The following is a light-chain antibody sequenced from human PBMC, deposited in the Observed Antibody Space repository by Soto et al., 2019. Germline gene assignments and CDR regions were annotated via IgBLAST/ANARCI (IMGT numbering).Light chain of an antibody. J-gene: IGKJ1*01. V-gene: IGKV3-11*01. CDR3: QQYCTSPRT. CDR1: QNVDSL. CDR2: DAS. Sequence: ILLTQSSSPLSFSPWQRATLSCRASQNVDSLLAWYQQKPGKAPRLLIYDASNWDSGVPTRFSGSGSGTDFSLIIGRLQPDDFAIYFCQQYCTSPRTFGQGTKVDI.